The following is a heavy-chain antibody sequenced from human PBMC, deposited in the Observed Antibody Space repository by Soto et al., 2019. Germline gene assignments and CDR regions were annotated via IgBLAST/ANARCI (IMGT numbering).Heavy chain of an antibody. CDR1: GYTLTELS. V-gene: IGHV1-24*01. CDR3: ATVTPPRYYYGMDV. J-gene: IGHJ6*02. CDR2: FDPEDGET. Sequence: ASVKVSCKVSGYTLTELSMHWVRQAPGKGLEWMGGFDPEDGETIYAQKFQGRVTMTEDTSTDTAYMELSSLRSEDTAVYYCATVTPPRYYYGMDVWGQGTTVTVSS.